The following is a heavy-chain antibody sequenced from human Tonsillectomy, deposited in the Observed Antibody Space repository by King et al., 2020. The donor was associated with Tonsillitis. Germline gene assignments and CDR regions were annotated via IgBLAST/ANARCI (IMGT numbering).Heavy chain of an antibody. CDR3: AREGITGTTGGIYYYYGMDV. J-gene: IGHJ6*02. CDR2: ISYDGSNK. D-gene: IGHD1-7*01. V-gene: IGHV3-30-3*01. CDR1: GFTFSSYA. Sequence: VQLVESGGGVVQPGRSLRLSCAASGFTFSSYAMHWVRQAPGKGLEWVAVISYDGSNKYYADSVKGRFTISRDNSKNTRYLQMNSLRAEDTAVYYCAREGITGTTGGIYYYYGMDVWGQGTTVTVSS.